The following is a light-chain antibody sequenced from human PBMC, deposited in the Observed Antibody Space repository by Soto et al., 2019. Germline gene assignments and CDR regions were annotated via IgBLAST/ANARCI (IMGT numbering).Light chain of an antibody. V-gene: IGLV3-21*02. CDR3: QVWDSTSHNYV. CDR1: SIRSTR. Sequence: PQPSVSVAPGRTAGLPCGGDSIRSTRAHWDQQKPGQAPVVVVYDGSDRPSGIPERFSGSNSGTTATLTISRVEAGDEDDYFCQVWDSTSHNYVFGAGTKVT. CDR2: DGS. J-gene: IGLJ1*01.